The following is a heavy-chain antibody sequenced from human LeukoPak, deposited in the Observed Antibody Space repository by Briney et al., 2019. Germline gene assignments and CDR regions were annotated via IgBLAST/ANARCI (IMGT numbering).Heavy chain of an antibody. CDR3: APSLLGYCSSTSCSTGDY. D-gene: IGHD2-2*01. CDR2: IIPIFGTA. J-gene: IGHJ4*02. Sequence: ASVKVSCKASGGTFSSYAICWVRQAPGQGLEWMGGIIPIFGTANYAQKFQGRVTITADESTSTAYMELSSLRSEDTAVYYCAPSLLGYCSSTSCSTGDYWGQGTLVTVSS. CDR1: GGTFSSYA. V-gene: IGHV1-69*13.